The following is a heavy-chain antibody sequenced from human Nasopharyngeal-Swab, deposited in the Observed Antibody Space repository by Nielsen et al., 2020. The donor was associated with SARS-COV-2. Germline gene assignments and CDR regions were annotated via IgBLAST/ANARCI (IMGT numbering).Heavy chain of an antibody. Sequence: SVKVSCKASGDAFSRFGISWVRQAPGQGLEWMGGIIPMFGTANFAQKFQGRVTITADESTSTDYMELSSLRSEDTAIYYCVTRELGYCSGGSCLGGDYWGQGTLVTVSS. CDR2: IIPMFGTA. CDR3: VTRELGYCSGGSCLGGDY. J-gene: IGHJ4*02. V-gene: IGHV1-69*13. CDR1: GDAFSRFG. D-gene: IGHD2-15*01.